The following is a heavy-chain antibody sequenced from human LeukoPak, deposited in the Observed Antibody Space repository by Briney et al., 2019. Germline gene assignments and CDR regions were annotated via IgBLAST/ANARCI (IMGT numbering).Heavy chain of an antibody. D-gene: IGHD6-13*01. CDR3: ARDATSIAAAGIDYYYYYYMDV. CDR1: GFTFSSYS. J-gene: IGHJ6*03. CDR2: ISSSSSYI. Sequence: GGSLRLSCAASGFTFSSYSMNWVRQAPGKGLEWVSSISSSSSYIYYADSVKGRFTISRDNAKNSLYLQMNSLRAEDTAVYYCARDATSIAAAGIDYYYYYYMDVWGKGTTVTVSS. V-gene: IGHV3-21*01.